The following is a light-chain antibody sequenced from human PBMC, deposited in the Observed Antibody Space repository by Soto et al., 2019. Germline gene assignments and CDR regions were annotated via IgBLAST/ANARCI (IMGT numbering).Light chain of an antibody. CDR2: DDS. V-gene: IGLV3-21*02. CDR1: IIGTKS. J-gene: IGLJ3*02. Sequence: SSELTQPPSVSVAPGQTASITCGGNIIGTKSVHRYQQKPGQAPVLVVYDDSDRPSGIPERFSGSNSGNTATLTISRVEAGDDGDYFCQVWDSSSDHVVFGGGTQLTVL. CDR3: QVWDSSSDHVV.